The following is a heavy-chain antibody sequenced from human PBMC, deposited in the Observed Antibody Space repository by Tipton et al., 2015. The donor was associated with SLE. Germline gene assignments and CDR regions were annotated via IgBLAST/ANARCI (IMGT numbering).Heavy chain of an antibody. CDR3: ARGGGSYYDY. Sequence: TLSLTCSVSGVAISSGSYSWSWIRQPAGKGLEWIGHIDPSGITRSNVSLESRVTISVDTPKNQFSLTLTSVTAADTAVYYCARGGGSYYDYWGQGTLVTVSS. D-gene: IGHD1-26*01. CDR2: IDPSGIT. V-gene: IGHV4-61*09. CDR1: GVAISSGSYS. J-gene: IGHJ4*02.